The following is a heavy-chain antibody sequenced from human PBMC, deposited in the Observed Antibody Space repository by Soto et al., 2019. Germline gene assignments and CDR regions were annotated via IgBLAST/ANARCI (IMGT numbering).Heavy chain of an antibody. V-gene: IGHV5-51*01. Sequence: PGESLKISCQTSGYTFTNYWIGWVRQMPGKGLEWMGIIYPGDSETKYSPSFQGQVTISADKSISAAYLQWRSLKASDTAMYYCARQEGATVLFYYGMDVWGQGTTVTVSS. CDR1: GYTFTNYW. D-gene: IGHD1-26*01. J-gene: IGHJ6*02. CDR2: IYPGDSET. CDR3: ARQEGATVLFYYGMDV.